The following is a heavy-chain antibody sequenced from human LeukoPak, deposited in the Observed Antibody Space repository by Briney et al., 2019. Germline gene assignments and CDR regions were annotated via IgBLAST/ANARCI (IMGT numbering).Heavy chain of an antibody. J-gene: IGHJ6*03. CDR1: GGSISSSSYY. Sequence: SETLSLTCTVSGGSISSSSYYWGWIRQPPGKGLEWIGEINHSGSTNYNPSLKSRVTISVDTSKNQFSLKLSSVTAADTAVYYCANVLGIAVAGTELDYYYYYYMDVWGKGTTVTVSS. D-gene: IGHD6-19*01. V-gene: IGHV4-39*07. CDR3: ANVLGIAVAGTELDYYYYYYMDV. CDR2: INHSGST.